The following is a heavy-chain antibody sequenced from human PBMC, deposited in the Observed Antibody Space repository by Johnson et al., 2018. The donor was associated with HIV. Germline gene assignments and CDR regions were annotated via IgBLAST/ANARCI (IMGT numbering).Heavy chain of an antibody. Sequence: VQVVESGGGVVRPGGFLRLSCAASGFTFDDHGMSWVRQAPGKGLEWISGINWNGGNRGYADSVKGRFTISRDDSKNTLLLQMKSLRAEDTAAYYCARAYSVRLPNDGFDIWGQGTMVTVSS. J-gene: IGHJ3*02. CDR2: INWNGGNR. V-gene: IGHV3-20*04. D-gene: IGHD3-9*01. CDR1: GFTFDDHG. CDR3: ARAYSVRLPNDGFDI.